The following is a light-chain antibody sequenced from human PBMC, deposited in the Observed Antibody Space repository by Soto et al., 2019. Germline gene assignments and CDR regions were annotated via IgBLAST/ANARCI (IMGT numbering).Light chain of an antibody. V-gene: IGKV3-20*01. CDR2: GAS. CDR1: QSVISNY. Sequence: EIVLTQSPGTLSLSPGERATLSCRASQSVISNYLAWYQQKPGQAPRLLIYGASRRATGIPDRFSGSGSGTDFILTISRLEPEDFAVYYCQQRARWPWTFGQGTKVDIK. J-gene: IGKJ1*01. CDR3: QQRARWPWT.